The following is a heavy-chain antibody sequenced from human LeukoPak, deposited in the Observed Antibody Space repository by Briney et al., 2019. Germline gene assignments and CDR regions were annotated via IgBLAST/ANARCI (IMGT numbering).Heavy chain of an antibody. J-gene: IGHJ4*02. D-gene: IGHD5-12*01. V-gene: IGHV3-30*02. CDR1: GFTFSSYG. CDR2: IRYDGSNK. CDR3: ARAGSRWLRSHYFDY. Sequence: QPGGSLRLSCAASGFTFSSYGMHWVRQAPGKGLEWVAFIRYDGSNKYYADSVKGRFTIYRDNSKNTLYLQMGSLRAEDMAVYYCARAGSRWLRSHYFDYWGQGTLVTVSS.